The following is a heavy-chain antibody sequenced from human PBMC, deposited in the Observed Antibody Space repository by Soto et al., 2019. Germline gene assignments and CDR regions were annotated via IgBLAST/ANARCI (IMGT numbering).Heavy chain of an antibody. CDR1: GYTFTSYG. J-gene: IGHJ4*02. D-gene: IGHD1-26*01. CDR2: ISGYNGNT. Sequence: QVQLVQSGAEVKKPGASVKVSCKASGYTFTSYGISWVRQAPGQGLEWMGWISGYNGNTKYAQKLKGRVTVTTDTSTSTANMELRSLRSDDTAVYYCARDLGGQIVDYWGQGTLVTVSS. CDR3: ARDLGGQIVDY. V-gene: IGHV1-18*01.